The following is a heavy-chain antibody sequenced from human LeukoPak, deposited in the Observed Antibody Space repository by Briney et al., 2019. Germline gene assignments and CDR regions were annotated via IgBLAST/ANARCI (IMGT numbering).Heavy chain of an antibody. CDR1: GYTFTSYD. D-gene: IGHD3-3*01. CDR3: ARGRSSRITIFGVVIKYFDY. CDR2: MNPNSGNT. J-gene: IGHJ4*02. V-gene: IGHV1-8*01. Sequence: ASVNVSCKASGYTFTSYDINWVRQATGQGLEWMGWMNPNSGNTGYAQKFQGRVTMTRNASISTAYMELSSLRSEDTAVYYCARGRSSRITIFGVVIKYFDYWGQGTLVTVSS.